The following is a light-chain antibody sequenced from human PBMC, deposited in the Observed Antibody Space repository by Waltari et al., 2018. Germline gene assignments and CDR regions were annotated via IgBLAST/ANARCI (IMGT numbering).Light chain of an antibody. CDR3: SSYAGSNTFI. J-gene: IGLJ1*01. Sequence: QAAPTQPPSVSGSPGQSVTMSCTGTNRDIGYYNTVYWYHQHPGKAPKLMIYEVSKRPSGVSDRFSGSKSGNTASLTISGLQAEDEADYYCSSYAGSNTFIFGAGTRLTV. V-gene: IGLV2-11*01. CDR1: NRDIGYYNT. CDR2: EVS.